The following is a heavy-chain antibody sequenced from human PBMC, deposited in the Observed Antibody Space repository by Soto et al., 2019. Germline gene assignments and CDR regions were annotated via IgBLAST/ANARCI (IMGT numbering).Heavy chain of an antibody. D-gene: IGHD1-20*01. CDR2: VFFSGST. CDR3: ASGRPMYNWIY. CDR1: GGSINSDY. V-gene: IGHV4-59*01. Sequence: QVQLQESGPGLVRPSETLSLTCTVSGGSINSDYWSWIRQSPGKGLEWIGYVFFSGSTNYNHSFKSRVTISVDTSKNQIYLRVTSVTAADTAVYCCASGRPMYNWIYWGQGTLVTVSS. J-gene: IGHJ4*02.